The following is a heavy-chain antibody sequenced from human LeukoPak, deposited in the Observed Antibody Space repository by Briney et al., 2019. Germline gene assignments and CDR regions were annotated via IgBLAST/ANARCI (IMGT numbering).Heavy chain of an antibody. J-gene: IGHJ4*02. CDR3: AKKGLAASGQFDC. Sequence: GGSLRLSCATSGFNFNNFPMTWVRQAPGKGLEWVSAIRPSDGSTFYADSVKGRFTISRDDSKNTLDLQMNSLRPEDTGLYYCAKKGLAASGQFDCWGQGTLVTVSS. CDR1: GFNFNNFP. CDR2: IRPSDGST. D-gene: IGHD6-13*01. V-gene: IGHV3-23*01.